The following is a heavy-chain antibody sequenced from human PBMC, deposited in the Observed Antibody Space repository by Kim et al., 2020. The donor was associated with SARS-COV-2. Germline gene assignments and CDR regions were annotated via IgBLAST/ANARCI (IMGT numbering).Heavy chain of an antibody. D-gene: IGHD3-16*02. Sequence: RGRFTISRDKAKSTLYLQMNSVRAEDTAVYYCARGHLGELSSNDSWGPGALVTVSS. V-gene: IGHV3-74*01. J-gene: IGHJ4*02. CDR3: ARGHLGELSSNDS.